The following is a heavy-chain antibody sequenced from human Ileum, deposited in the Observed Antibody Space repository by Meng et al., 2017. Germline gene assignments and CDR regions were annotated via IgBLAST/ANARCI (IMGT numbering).Heavy chain of an antibody. J-gene: IGHJ5*02. Sequence: GSLRLSCNVSGGSISNSLSYWGWIRQPPGKGLEWIGNIFYKGSTFENPSLKSRVTISVDTSKNQFSLELKSVTAADTAIYYCVRDFRPRSGWSVTESWGQGQLVTVSS. V-gene: IGHV4-39*07. D-gene: IGHD6-13*01. CDR2: IFYKGST. CDR3: VRDFRPRSGWSVTES. CDR1: GGSISNSLSY.